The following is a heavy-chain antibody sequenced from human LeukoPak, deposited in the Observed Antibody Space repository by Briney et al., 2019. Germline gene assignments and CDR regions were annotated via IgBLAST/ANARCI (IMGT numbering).Heavy chain of an antibody. J-gene: IGHJ5*02. CDR2: IYPGDSDT. V-gene: IGHV5-51*01. CDR1: GYSFTSYW. Sequence: GESLKISRKGPGYSFTSYWIGWVRQMPGKGLEWMGIIYPGDSDTRYSPSFQGQVTISADKSISTAYLQWSSLKASDTAMYYCARRLSSSGANWFDPWGQGTLVTVSS. D-gene: IGHD6-6*01. CDR3: ARRLSSSGANWFDP.